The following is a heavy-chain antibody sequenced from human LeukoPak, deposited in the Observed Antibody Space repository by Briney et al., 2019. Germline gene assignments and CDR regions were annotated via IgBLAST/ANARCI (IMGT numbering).Heavy chain of an antibody. D-gene: IGHD2-15*01. Sequence: GGSLRLSCAASGFTFSSYSMNWVRQAPGKGLEWVSSISSSSSYIYYADSVKGRFTTSGDNAKNSLYLQMNSLRAEDTAVYYCARGMVVAATGFDYWGQGTLVTVSS. J-gene: IGHJ4*02. CDR3: ARGMVVAATGFDY. V-gene: IGHV3-21*01. CDR1: GFTFSSYS. CDR2: ISSSSSYI.